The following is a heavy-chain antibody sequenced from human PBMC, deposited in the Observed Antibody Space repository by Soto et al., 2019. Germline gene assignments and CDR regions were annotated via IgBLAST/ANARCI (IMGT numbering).Heavy chain of an antibody. D-gene: IGHD4-17*01. CDR1: GFSLSNSGVG. CDR2: IYWDDRK. Sequence: QITLKESGPTLVKPTQTLTLTCTLSGFSLSNSGVGVAWIRQPPGKALEGLALIYWDDRKTYRPSLKSRLTITKDPSKNQVVLTMTNMDPVDTATYYCARSHYDDCDYPYYYGMAVWGQGTTVTVSS. V-gene: IGHV2-5*02. CDR3: ARSHYDDCDYPYYYGMAV. J-gene: IGHJ6*02.